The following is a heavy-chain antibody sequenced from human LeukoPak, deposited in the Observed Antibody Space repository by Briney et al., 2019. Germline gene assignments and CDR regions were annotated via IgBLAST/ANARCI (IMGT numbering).Heavy chain of an antibody. J-gene: IGHJ4*02. Sequence: GGSLRLSCAASGFTFSSYEMNWVRQAPGKGLEWVSYISSSGSTIYYADSVKGRFTISRDNSKNTLYLQMNSLRAEDTAVYYCARSHPRVVVTASYFDYWGQGTLVTVSS. CDR3: ARSHPRVVVTASYFDY. V-gene: IGHV3-48*03. D-gene: IGHD2-21*02. CDR2: ISSSGSTI. CDR1: GFTFSSYE.